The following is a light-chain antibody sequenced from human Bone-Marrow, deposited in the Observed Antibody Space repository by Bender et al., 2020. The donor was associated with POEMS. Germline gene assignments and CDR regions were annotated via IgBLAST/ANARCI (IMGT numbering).Light chain of an antibody. CDR2: DDS. CDR1: NIGSKS. Sequence: SYELTQPPSVSVAPGQTAWITCGGDNIGSKSVHWYQQRPGQAPVLVVSDDSDRPSGIPERFSGSNSANTATLTISRVEAGDEADYYCQVWDNSSDQWVFGGGTKLTVL. CDR3: QVWDNSSDQWV. J-gene: IGLJ3*02. V-gene: IGLV3-21*02.